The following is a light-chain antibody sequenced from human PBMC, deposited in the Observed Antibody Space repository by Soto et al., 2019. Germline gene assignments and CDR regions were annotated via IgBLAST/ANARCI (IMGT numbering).Light chain of an antibody. J-gene: IGKJ4*01. CDR1: RDITNH. V-gene: IGKV3-15*01. CDR2: AAS. Sequence: ETVMTQSLATLSVSPGETVTLSCRASRDITNHLAWYHQKPGQSPKLLIYAASTRATGIPARFSGSGSGVEFTLTISSLQSEDIGLYFCQQYNNWPLTFGGGTRV. CDR3: QQYNNWPLT.